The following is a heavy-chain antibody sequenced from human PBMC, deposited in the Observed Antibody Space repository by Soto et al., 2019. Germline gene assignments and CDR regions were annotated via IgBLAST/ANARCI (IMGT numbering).Heavy chain of an antibody. CDR3: ARDADFWSGYYPGWFDP. CDR1: GFTFSSYS. V-gene: IGHV3-21*01. Sequence: EVQLVESGGGLVKPGGSLRLSCAASGFTFSSYSMNWVRQAPGKGLEWVSSISSSSSYIYYADSVKGRFTISRDNAKNSLYLQMNSLRAEDTAVYYCARDADFWSGYYPGWFDPWGQGTLVTVSS. CDR2: ISSSSSYI. J-gene: IGHJ5*02. D-gene: IGHD3-3*01.